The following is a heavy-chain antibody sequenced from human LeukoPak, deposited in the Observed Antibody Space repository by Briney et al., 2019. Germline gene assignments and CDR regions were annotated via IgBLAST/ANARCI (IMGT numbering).Heavy chain of an antibody. V-gene: IGHV3-33*01. J-gene: IGHJ4*02. CDR2: IWHDGSRE. CDR3: ARDCASVATLSSGLCGFWDE. Sequence: PGGSLRLSCAASGFIFSKNGIHWVRQAPGKGLEWVAIIWHDGSREYYADSVKGRFTISRDNSKNMAYLQMNSLRAEDTAVYYCARDCASVATLSSGLCGFWDEWGQGTLVTVSS. CDR1: GFIFSKNG. D-gene: IGHD4-23*01.